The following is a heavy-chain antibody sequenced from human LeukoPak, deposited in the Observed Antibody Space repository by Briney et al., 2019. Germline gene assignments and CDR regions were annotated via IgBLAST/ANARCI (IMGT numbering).Heavy chain of an antibody. CDR2: ISGSGGST. J-gene: IGHJ4*02. D-gene: IGHD2-2*01. V-gene: IGHV3-23*01. CDR1: GFTFSSYA. CDR3: AKDAVVASDY. Sequence: GGSLRLSCAASGFTFSSYAMSWVRPAPGEGLEWVSAISGSGGSTSYADSVKGRFTISRDNSKNTLYLQMNSLRAEDTAVYYCAKDAVVASDYWGQGTLVTVSS.